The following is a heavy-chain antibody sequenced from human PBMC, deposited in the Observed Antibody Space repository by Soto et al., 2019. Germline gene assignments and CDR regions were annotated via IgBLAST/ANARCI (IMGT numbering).Heavy chain of an antibody. CDR1: GGTFSSYA. CDR3: ARDIVSASNTTFRPRGQGYGNDY. D-gene: IGHD5-18*01. CDR2: IIPFDGTT. J-gene: IGHJ4*02. Sequence: SVEVSCKASGGTFSSYAVTWVRKAPGQRLEWMGRIIPFDGTTNNAQRFQGRVTMTGDTATTTVNMEMNSLRSEDTATYFCARDIVSASNTTFRPRGQGYGNDYWGQGTLVTVSS. V-gene: IGHV1-69*04.